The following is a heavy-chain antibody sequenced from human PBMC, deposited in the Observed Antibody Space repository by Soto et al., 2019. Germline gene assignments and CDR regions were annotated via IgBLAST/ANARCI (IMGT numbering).Heavy chain of an antibody. Sequence: PSETLSLTCTVSGGSISSGDYYWSWIRQPPGKGLEWIGYIYYSGSTYYNPSLKSRVTISVDTSKNQFSLKLSSVTAADTAVYYCARDHHANWNVGFDYWGQGTLVTVSS. V-gene: IGHV4-30-4*01. CDR3: ARDHHANWNVGFDY. D-gene: IGHD1-1*01. J-gene: IGHJ4*02. CDR1: GGSISSGDYY. CDR2: IYYSGST.